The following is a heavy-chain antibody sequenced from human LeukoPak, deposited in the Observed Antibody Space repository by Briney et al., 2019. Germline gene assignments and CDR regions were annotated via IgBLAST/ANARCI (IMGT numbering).Heavy chain of an antibody. Sequence: PSETLSLTCGVYGGSFSGYYWSWIRQPPGKGLEWIGEINHSGSTNYNPSLKSRVTISVDTSKNQFSLKLSSVTAADTAVYYCARHGIVVVKYFQHWGQGTLVTVSS. CDR2: INHSGST. CDR1: GGSFSGYY. V-gene: IGHV4-34*01. D-gene: IGHD3-22*01. J-gene: IGHJ1*01. CDR3: ARHGIVVVKYFQH.